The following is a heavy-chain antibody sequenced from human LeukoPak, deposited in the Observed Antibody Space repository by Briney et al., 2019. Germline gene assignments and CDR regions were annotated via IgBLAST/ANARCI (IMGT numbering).Heavy chain of an antibody. V-gene: IGHV3-33*03. CDR3: AKGPVSGSRSPLDY. Sequence: GGSLRLSCAASGFTFSNYAMHWVRQAPGKGLEWVAVIWYDGSNKYYVDSVKGRFTISRDNSKNTLYLEMISLRIEDTAVYYCAKGPVSGSRSPLDYWGQGTLVTVSS. CDR2: IWYDGSNK. J-gene: IGHJ4*02. CDR1: GFTFSNYA. D-gene: IGHD1-26*01.